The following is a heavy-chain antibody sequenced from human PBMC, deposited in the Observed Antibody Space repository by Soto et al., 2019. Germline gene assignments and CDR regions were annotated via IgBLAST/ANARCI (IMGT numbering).Heavy chain of an antibody. Sequence: PGESLKISCKGSGYSFTNYWIAWVRQMPGKGLEWMGIIYPGDSDTRYSPSFQGQVTISADKSISTAYLQWSSLKASDTAMYYCARHGGSSWSNFDYWGQGTLVTVSS. V-gene: IGHV5-51*01. CDR2: IYPGDSDT. CDR3: ARHGGSSWSNFDY. D-gene: IGHD6-13*01. J-gene: IGHJ4*02. CDR1: GYSFTNYW.